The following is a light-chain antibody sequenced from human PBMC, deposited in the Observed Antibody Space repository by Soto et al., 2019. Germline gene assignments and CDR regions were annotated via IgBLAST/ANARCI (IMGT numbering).Light chain of an antibody. J-gene: IGLJ2*01. CDR3: SSYGGSNTVV. CDR2: EVS. V-gene: IGLV2-8*01. Sequence: QSALTQPPSASGSPGQSVTISCTGSSSDVGGYNYVSWYQQHPGKAPKLMISEVSKRPSGVPDRLSGAKSGNTASLTVSGLQAEDEADYYCSSYGGSNTVVFGGGTKLTVL. CDR1: SSDVGGYNY.